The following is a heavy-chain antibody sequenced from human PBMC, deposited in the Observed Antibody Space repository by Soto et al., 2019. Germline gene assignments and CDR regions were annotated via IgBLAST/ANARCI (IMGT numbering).Heavy chain of an antibody. CDR3: ARDSSGSYERYYYYGMDV. V-gene: IGHV3-33*01. J-gene: IGHJ6*02. D-gene: IGHD1-26*01. CDR1: GFTFSSYG. Sequence: GGSLRLSCAASGFTFSSYGMHWVRQSPGKGLEWVAVIWYDGSNKYYADSVKGRFTISRDNSKNTLYLQMNSLRAEDTAVYYCARDSSGSYERYYYYGMDVWGQGTTVTVSS. CDR2: IWYDGSNK.